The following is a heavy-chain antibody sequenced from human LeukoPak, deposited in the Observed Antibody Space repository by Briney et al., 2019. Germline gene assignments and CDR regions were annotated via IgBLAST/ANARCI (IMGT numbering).Heavy chain of an antibody. Sequence: GGSLRLSCAASGFTFSSYSMSWVRQAPGKGLEWVSSISSSSSYIYYADSVKGRFTISRDNAKNSLYLQMNSLRAEDTAVYYCARDMIVVVIASNSKTDAFDIWGQGTMVTVSS. J-gene: IGHJ3*02. V-gene: IGHV3-21*01. D-gene: IGHD3-22*01. CDR2: ISSSSSYI. CDR1: GFTFSSYS. CDR3: ARDMIVVVIASNSKTDAFDI.